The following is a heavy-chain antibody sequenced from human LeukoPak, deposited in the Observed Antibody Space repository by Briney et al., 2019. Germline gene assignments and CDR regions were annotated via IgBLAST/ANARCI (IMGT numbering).Heavy chain of an antibody. V-gene: IGHV1-69*01. Sequence: AVKVSCKASGGTFISYAISGVRQARGQGREWMGGIIPIFGTANYAQKFQARVTITADDSTSTAYMELSSLRSEDTAVYYCARVTDTAMVPPWFDPWGQGTLVTVSS. CDR2: IIPIFGTA. CDR3: ARVTDTAMVPPWFDP. CDR1: GGTFISYA. J-gene: IGHJ5*02. D-gene: IGHD5-18*01.